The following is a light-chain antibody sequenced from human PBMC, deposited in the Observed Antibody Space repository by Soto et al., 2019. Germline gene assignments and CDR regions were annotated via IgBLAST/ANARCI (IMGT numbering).Light chain of an antibody. CDR2: DAS. V-gene: IGKV3-15*01. CDR1: QSVSTN. CDR3: QQYQNWPPLT. J-gene: IGKJ1*01. Sequence: EIVLTQSPATLSVSPGEGATLSCRARQSVSTNLAWYQQKPGQAPRLLIYDASTRATGIPARFSGSGSGTEFTLTISSLQAEDLAVYYCQQYQNWPPLTFGQGTKVEVK.